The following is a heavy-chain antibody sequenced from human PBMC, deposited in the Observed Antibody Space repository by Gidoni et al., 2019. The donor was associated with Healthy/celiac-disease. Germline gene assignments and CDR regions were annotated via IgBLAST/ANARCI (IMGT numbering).Heavy chain of an antibody. Sequence: EVQLLESGGGLVQPGGSLRLSCAASGFTFSGYAMSWVRQAPGKGLEWVSAIIGSGGSTYYADSVKGRFTISRDNSKNTLYLQMNSLRAEDTAVYYCAKGLKLAAAGTSFDYWGQGTLVTVSS. V-gene: IGHV3-23*01. CDR3: AKGLKLAAAGTSFDY. CDR1: GFTFSGYA. CDR2: IIGSGGST. D-gene: IGHD6-13*01. J-gene: IGHJ4*02.